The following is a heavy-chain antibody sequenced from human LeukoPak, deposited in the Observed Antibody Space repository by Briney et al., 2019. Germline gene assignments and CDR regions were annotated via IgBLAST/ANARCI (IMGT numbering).Heavy chain of an antibody. CDR3: AREDMLAPLDY. V-gene: IGHV3-30*04. Sequence: GGSLRLSCAASGFTFSSYAMHWVRQAPGKGLEWVAVISYDGSNKYYADSVKGRFTISRDNSKNTPYLQMNSLRAKDTAVYYCAREDMLAPLDYWGQGTLVTVSS. CDR1: GFTFSSYA. D-gene: IGHD2-8*01. J-gene: IGHJ4*02. CDR2: ISYDGSNK.